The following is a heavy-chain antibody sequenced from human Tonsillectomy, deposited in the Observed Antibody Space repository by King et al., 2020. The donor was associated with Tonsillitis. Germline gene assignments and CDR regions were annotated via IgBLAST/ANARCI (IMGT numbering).Heavy chain of an antibody. V-gene: IGHV3-23*03. D-gene: IGHD2-2*01. CDR2: IYSGGSRT. J-gene: IGHJ6*02. Sequence: VQLVESGGGLVQPGGSLRLSCAASGFTFSNYAMSWVRQAPGKGLEWVSVIYSGGSRTYYADSVKGRFTISRDNSKNTLYLQMNSLRAEDTAIYYCARQTESCSSTSCYANYYYGLDVGGQGTTVTVSS. CDR3: ARQTESCSSTSCYANYYYGLDV. CDR1: GFTFSNYA.